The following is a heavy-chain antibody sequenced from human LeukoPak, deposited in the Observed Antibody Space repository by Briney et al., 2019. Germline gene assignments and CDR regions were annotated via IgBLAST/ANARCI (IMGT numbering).Heavy chain of an antibody. J-gene: IGHJ6*02. Sequence: LETLSLTCAVYGGSFSGYYWSWIRQPPGKGLEWIGEINHSGSTNYNPSLKSRVTISVDTSKNQFSLKLSSVTAADTAVYYCARQGIAVADDYYYYYGMDVWGQGTTVTVSS. CDR2: INHSGST. V-gene: IGHV4-34*01. CDR1: GGSFSGYY. CDR3: ARQGIAVADDYYYYYGMDV. D-gene: IGHD6-19*01.